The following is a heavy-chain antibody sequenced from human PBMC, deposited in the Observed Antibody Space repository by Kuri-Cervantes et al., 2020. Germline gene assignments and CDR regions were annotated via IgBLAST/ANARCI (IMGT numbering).Heavy chain of an antibody. J-gene: IGHJ6*03. CDR3: ARGRIGPKPGGRYYYYMDV. D-gene: IGHD1-14*01. CDR1: GGSFSGYY. CDR2: INHSGST. Sequence: SQTLSLTCAVYGGSFSGYYWSWIRQPPGKGLEWIGEINHSGSTNYNPSLKSRVTISVDTSKNQFSLKLSSVTAADTAVYYCARGRIGPKPGGRYYYYMDVWGKGTTVTVSS. V-gene: IGHV4-34*01.